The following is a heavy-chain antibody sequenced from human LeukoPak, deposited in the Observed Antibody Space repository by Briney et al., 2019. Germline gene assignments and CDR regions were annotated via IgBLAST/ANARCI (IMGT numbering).Heavy chain of an antibody. CDR3: AVDYGDYVHY. V-gene: IGHV3-15*01. J-gene: IGHJ4*02. D-gene: IGHD4-17*01. Sequence: GGSLRLPCAASGFTFSNAWMSWVRQAPGKGLEWVGRIKSKTDGGTTDYAAPVKGRFTISRDDSKNTLYLQMNSLKTEDTAVYYCAVDYGDYVHYWGQGTLVTVSS. CDR2: IKSKTDGGTT. CDR1: GFTFSNAW.